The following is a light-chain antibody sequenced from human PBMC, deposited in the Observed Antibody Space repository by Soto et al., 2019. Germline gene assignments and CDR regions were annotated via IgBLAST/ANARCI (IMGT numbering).Light chain of an antibody. CDR1: SSDVGGYNY. CDR2: DVS. CDR3: CSYAGRYTLVV. J-gene: IGLJ2*01. V-gene: IGLV2-11*01. Sequence: QSALTQPRSVSGSPGQSXTISCTGTSSDVGGYNYVSWYQQHPGKAPKLMIYDVSKRPSGVPDRFSGSKSGNTASLTISGLQAEDEADYYCCSYAGRYTLVVFGGGTKLTVL.